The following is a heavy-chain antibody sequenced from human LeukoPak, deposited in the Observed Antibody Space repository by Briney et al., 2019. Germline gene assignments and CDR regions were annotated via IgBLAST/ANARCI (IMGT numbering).Heavy chain of an antibody. V-gene: IGHV4-38-2*01. CDR3: ARVMITFGGVIVTYYYYGMDV. CDR2: IYHSGST. CDR1: GYSNSSGYY. D-gene: IGHD3-16*02. J-gene: IGHJ6*04. Sequence: SETLSLTCAVSGYSNSSGYYWGWIRQPPGKGLEWIGSIYHSGSTYYNPSLKSRVTISVDTSKNQFSLKLSSVTAADTAVYYCARVMITFGGVIVTYYYYGMDVWGKGTTVTVSS.